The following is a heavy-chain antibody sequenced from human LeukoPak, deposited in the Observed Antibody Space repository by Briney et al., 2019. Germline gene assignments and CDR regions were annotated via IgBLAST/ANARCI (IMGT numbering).Heavy chain of an antibody. V-gene: IGHV1-18*01. CDR3: ARDRAYCSGGSCWYFDY. D-gene: IGHD2-15*01. J-gene: IGHJ4*02. Sequence: GASVKVSCKASGYTFTSYGISWVRQAPGQGPEWMGWISAYNGNTNYAQKLQGRVTMTTDTSTSTAYMELRSLRSDDTAVYYCARDRAYCSGGSCWYFDYWGQGTLVTVSS. CDR2: ISAYNGNT. CDR1: GYTFTSYG.